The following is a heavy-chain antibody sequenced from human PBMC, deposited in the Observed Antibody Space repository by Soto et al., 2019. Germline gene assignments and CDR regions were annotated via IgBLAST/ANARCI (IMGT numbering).Heavy chain of an antibody. Sequence: EVQLLESGGGLVQPGGSLRLSCAASGFTFSSYAMSWVRQAPRKGLEWVSAISGSGGSTYYADSVKGRFTISRDNSKNTRYLQRNSLRAEDTAVYYCAKGMRGGDIVVVVAAIFDYWGQGTLVTVSS. D-gene: IGHD2-15*01. J-gene: IGHJ4*02. CDR1: GFTFSSYA. CDR3: AKGMRGGDIVVVVAAIFDY. V-gene: IGHV3-23*01. CDR2: ISGSGGST.